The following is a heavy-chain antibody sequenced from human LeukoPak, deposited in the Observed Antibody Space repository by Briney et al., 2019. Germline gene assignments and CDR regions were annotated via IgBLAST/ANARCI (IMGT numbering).Heavy chain of an antibody. Sequence: GGSLRLSCAASVFTLSNAWVTWVRQVPGKGLEWVGRIKSNTDGGTTDFAAPVKGRFTISRDNSENKVYLQMNSLKTEDTAVYYCTAVDYDYWGQGSLVTVSS. CDR1: VFTLSNAW. V-gene: IGHV3-15*01. CDR3: TAVDYDY. D-gene: IGHD4-23*01. CDR2: IKSNTDGGTT. J-gene: IGHJ4*01.